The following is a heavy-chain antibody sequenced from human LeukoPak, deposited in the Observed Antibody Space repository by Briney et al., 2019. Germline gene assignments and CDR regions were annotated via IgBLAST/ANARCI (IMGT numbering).Heavy chain of an antibody. Sequence: GGSLRLSCAASGFTFSSYAMSWVRQAPGKGLEWVSAISGSSGSTYYADSVKGRFTISRDNSKNTLYLQMNSLRAEDTAVYYCAKGSEWLFLRDAFDIWGQGTMVTVSS. D-gene: IGHD3-3*01. V-gene: IGHV3-23*01. CDR2: ISGSSGST. J-gene: IGHJ3*02. CDR1: GFTFSSYA. CDR3: AKGSEWLFLRDAFDI.